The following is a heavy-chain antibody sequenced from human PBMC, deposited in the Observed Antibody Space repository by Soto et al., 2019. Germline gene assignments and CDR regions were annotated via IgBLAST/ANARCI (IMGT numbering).Heavy chain of an antibody. D-gene: IGHD4-4*01. CDR2: IYYSGST. CDR3: AGRTVTTPNWFDP. CDR1: GGSISSSSYY. J-gene: IGHJ5*02. Sequence: LSLTCTVSGGSISSSSYYWGWIRQPPGKGLVWIGSIYYSGSTYYNPSLKSRVTISVDTSKNQFSLKLSSVTAADTAVYYCAGRTVTTPNWFDPWGQGTLVTV. V-gene: IGHV4-39*01.